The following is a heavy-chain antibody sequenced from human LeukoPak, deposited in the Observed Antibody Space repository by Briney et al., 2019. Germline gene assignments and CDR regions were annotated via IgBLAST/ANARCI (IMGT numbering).Heavy chain of an antibody. CDR1: GGSISSSSYY. J-gene: IGHJ4*02. V-gene: IGHV4-39*07. CDR3: ARGRGYDFWSGYYHPFDY. CDR2: INHSGST. D-gene: IGHD3-3*01. Sequence: SETLSLTCTVSGGSISSSSYYWGWIRQPPGKGLEWIGEINHSGSTNYNPSLKSRVTISVDTSKNQFSLKLSSVTAADTAVYYCARGRGYDFWSGYYHPFDYWGQGTLVTVSS.